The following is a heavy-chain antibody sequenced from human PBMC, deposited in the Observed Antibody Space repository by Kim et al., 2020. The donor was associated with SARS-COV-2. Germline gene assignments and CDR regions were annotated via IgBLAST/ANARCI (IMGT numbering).Heavy chain of an antibody. CDR1: GFTFSDYN. V-gene: IGHV3-11*01. J-gene: IGHJ2*01. D-gene: IGHD3-9*01. CDR3: ARFGAGYDILTGYFNYWYFDL. CDR2: ISSSGSTI. Sequence: GGSLRLSCAASGFTFSDYNMSWIRQAPGKGLEWVSYISSSGSTIYYADSVKGRFTISRDNAKNSLYLQMNSLRAEDTAVYYCARFGAGYDILTGYFNYWYFDLWGRGTLVTVSS.